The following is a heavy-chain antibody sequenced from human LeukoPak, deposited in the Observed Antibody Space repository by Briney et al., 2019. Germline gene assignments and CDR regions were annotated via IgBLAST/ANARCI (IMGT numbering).Heavy chain of an antibody. V-gene: IGHV3-11*04. D-gene: IGHD2-2*01. CDR3: AREDQLPRDDAFDI. J-gene: IGHJ3*02. CDR1: GFTFSAYY. Sequence: PGGSLRLSCAASGFTFSAYYMSWIRQAPGKGLEWVSYISSSGSTIYYADSVKGRFTISRDNAKNSLYLQMNSLRAEDTAVYYCAREDQLPRDDAFDIWGQGTMVTVSS. CDR2: ISSSGSTI.